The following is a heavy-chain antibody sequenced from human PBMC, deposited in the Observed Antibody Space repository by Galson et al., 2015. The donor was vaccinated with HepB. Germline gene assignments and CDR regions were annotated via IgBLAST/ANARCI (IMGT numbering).Heavy chain of an antibody. V-gene: IGHV1-18*04. CDR2: ISSYGDDT. D-gene: IGHD2-8*01. CDR3: AMVNEGHCFDP. J-gene: IGHJ5*02. CDR1: GYTFSNYF. Sequence: SVKVSCKASGYTFSNYFITWVRQAPGQGLEWMGWISSYGDDTNYALKFQDRVTMTTDTSTSTAYMELRSLHSDDTAIYYCAMVNEGHCFDPWGQGTLVTVSS.